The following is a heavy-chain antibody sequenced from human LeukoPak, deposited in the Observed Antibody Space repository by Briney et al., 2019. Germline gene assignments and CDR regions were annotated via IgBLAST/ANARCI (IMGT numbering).Heavy chain of an antibody. D-gene: IGHD2-15*01. CDR2: INPNSGGT. CDR3: ARVVTCSGGSCYSHFDY. CDR1: GYTFTGCY. V-gene: IGHV1-2*02. J-gene: IGHJ4*02. Sequence: ASVKVSCKASGYTFTGCYMHWVRQAPGQGLEWMGWINPNSGGTNYAQKFQGRVTMTRDTSISTAYMELSRLRSDDTAVYYCARVVTCSGGSCYSHFDYWGQGTLVTVSS.